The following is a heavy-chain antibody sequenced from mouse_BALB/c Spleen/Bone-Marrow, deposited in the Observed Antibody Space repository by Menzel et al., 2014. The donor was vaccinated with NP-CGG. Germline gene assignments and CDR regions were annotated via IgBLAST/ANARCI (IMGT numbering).Heavy chain of an antibody. J-gene: IGHJ4*01. CDR1: GFSLTSYG. Sequence: VQRVESGPGLVQPSQSLSITCTVSGFSLTSYGVHWVRQSPGKGQEWLGVIWSGGSTDYNAAFISRLSISKDNSKSQVFFKMNSLQANDTAIYYCASNWDYAMDYWGQGTSVTVSS. CDR2: IWSGGST. D-gene: IGHD4-1*01. V-gene: IGHV2-2*02. CDR3: ASNWDYAMDY.